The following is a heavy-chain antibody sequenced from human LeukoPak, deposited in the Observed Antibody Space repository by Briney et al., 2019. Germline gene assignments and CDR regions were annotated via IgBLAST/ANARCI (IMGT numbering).Heavy chain of an antibody. CDR3: AKDRHIAAADHYFDY. D-gene: IGHD6-13*01. CDR2: ISGSGGST. CDR1: GFTFSNYN. Sequence: GGSLRLSCAASGFTFSNYNMSWVRQAPGKGLEWVSAISGSGGSTYYADSVKGRFTISRDNSKNTLYLQMNSLRAEDTAVYYCAKDRHIAAADHYFDYWGQGTLVTVSS. J-gene: IGHJ4*02. V-gene: IGHV3-23*01.